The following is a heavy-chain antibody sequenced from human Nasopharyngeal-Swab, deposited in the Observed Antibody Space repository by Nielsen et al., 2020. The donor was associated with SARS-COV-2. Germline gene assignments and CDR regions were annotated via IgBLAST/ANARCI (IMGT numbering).Heavy chain of an antibody. CDR3: ARSGYSNSDIDY. V-gene: IGHV1-69*13. J-gene: IGHJ4*02. D-gene: IGHD6-6*01. CDR2: IIPIFGTA. Sequence: SVTVSCKASGGTFSSYAISWVRQAPGQGLEWMGGIIPIFGTADYAQKFQDRVTITADESTSTAYMELSSLSSEDTAVYYCARSGYSNSDIDYWGQGTLVTVSS. CDR1: GGTFSSYA.